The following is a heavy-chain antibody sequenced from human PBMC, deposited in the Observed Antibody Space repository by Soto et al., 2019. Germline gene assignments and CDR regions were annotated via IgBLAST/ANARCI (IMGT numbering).Heavy chain of an antibody. J-gene: IGHJ6*01. CDR3: ARDVTTRTSTYYSAMDV. CDR1: GGSIKSGGYY. CDR2: LYYRGST. Sequence: SETLSLTCTVSGGSIKSGGYYWNWIRQHPGKGLEGLGYLYYRGSTYYNPSLKRRITLSGDTSKNQFSLESSSVTAADTAVYYCARDVTTRTSTYYSAMDVWGQGATVNVAS. V-gene: IGHV4-31*03. D-gene: IGHD4-4*01.